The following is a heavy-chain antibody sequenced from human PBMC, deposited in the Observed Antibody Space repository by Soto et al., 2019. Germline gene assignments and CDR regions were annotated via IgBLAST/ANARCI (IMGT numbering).Heavy chain of an antibody. Sequence: PGGSLRLSCTASGFIFSGYNMNWVRQAPGKGPGWFSSISPTSETFYYAESLKGSRTISRENAMNSLFLHMNSLRDEDTAVYYCAKNADFWSWGMDVWGQGTTVTVCS. V-gene: IGHV3-48*02. D-gene: IGHD3-3*01. CDR2: ISPTSETF. J-gene: IGHJ6*02. CDR1: GFIFSGYN. CDR3: AKNADFWSWGMDV.